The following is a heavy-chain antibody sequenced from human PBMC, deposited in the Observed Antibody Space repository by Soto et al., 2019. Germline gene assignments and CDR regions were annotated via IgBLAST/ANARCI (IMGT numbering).Heavy chain of an antibody. CDR2: ISGSGGST. J-gene: IGHJ5*02. V-gene: IGHV3-23*01. CDR1: GFTFSSYA. Sequence: GGSLRLSCAASGFTFSSYAMSWVRQAPGKGQELVSAISGSGGSTYYADSEKGRFTISRDNSKNTLYLQMNSLRAEDTAVYYCAKDAHIVVVVAATAVRRFDPWGQGTLVTVSS. D-gene: IGHD2-15*01. CDR3: AKDAHIVVVVAATAVRRFDP.